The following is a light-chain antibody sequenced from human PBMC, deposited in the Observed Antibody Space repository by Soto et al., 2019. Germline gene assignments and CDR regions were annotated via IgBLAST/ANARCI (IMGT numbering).Light chain of an antibody. J-gene: IGLJ1*01. Sequence: QSVLTQPPSVSGAPGQRVTISCTGSSSNVGGGFDVHWYQQLPGTAPKLLIYGNSHRPSGVPDRFSGSKSGTSASLAITGLQAEDEADYYCQSYDNSLNGCVFGPGTKVTVL. CDR1: SSNVGGGFD. V-gene: IGLV1-40*01. CDR3: QSYDNSLNGCV. CDR2: GNS.